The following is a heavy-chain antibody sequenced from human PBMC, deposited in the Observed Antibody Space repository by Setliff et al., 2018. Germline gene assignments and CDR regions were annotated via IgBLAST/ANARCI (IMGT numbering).Heavy chain of an antibody. V-gene: IGHV7-4-1*02. D-gene: IGHD5-12*01. Sequence: ASVKVSCKASGYTFTTYAIGWMRQAPGQGPEWMGWINTNTGNPSYAQGFTGRFVFTLDTSVSTAYLQISSLKGEDTGVYYCARASRYGTIKYRGDYYMDVWGKGTTVTVS. CDR1: GYTFTTYA. CDR3: ARASRYGTIKYRGDYYMDV. J-gene: IGHJ6*03. CDR2: INTNTGNP.